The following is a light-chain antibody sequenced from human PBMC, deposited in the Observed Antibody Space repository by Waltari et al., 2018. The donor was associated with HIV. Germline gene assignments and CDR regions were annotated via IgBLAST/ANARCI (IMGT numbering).Light chain of an antibody. CDR3: SSYTTSSTWV. V-gene: IGLV2-14*01. J-gene: IGLJ3*02. CDR1: SSDIGGYKY. Sequence: QSALTQPASVSGSPGQSITISCTGTSSDIGGYKYVSWYQQQPGKAPKLMISEVRNRPSGVSNRFSGSKSGNTASLTISGLQAEDEADYYCSSYTTSSTWVFGGGTKLTVL. CDR2: EVR.